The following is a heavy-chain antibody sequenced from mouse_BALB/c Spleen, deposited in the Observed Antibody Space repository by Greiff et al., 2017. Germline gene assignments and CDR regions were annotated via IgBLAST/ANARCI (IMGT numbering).Heavy chain of an antibody. CDR3: AKRGLDWYFDV. CDR2: INPSTGYT. Sequence: VQLQQSGAELAKPGASVKMSCKASGYTFTSYWMHWVKQRPGQGLEWIGYINPSTGYTEYNQKFKDKATLTADKSSSTAYMQLSSLTSEDSAVYYCAKRGLDWYFDVWGAGTTVTVSS. CDR1: GYTFTSYW. V-gene: IGHV1-7*01. J-gene: IGHJ1*01.